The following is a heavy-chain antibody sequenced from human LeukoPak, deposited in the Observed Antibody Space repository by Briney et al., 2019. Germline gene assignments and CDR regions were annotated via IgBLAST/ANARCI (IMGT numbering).Heavy chain of an antibody. J-gene: IGHJ3*01. CDR1: GFTVSSKY. V-gene: IGHV3-66*01. CDR2: FYSGGDST. Sequence: GGSLRLSCAASGFTVSSKYMSWVRQAPGKGLEWVSIFYSGGDSTYYADSVKGRFTISRDNSKNTLYLQMNNLRAKDTAVYYCARERYCGGDCYSFAFDVWGQGTMVTASS. CDR3: ARERYCGGDCYSFAFDV. D-gene: IGHD2-21*02.